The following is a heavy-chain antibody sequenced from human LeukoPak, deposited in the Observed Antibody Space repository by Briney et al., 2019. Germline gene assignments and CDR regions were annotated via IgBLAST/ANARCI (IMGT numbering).Heavy chain of an antibody. CDR3: ARDRSENDFWSGYYKGSNWFDP. CDR2: IKQDGSEK. CDR1: GFTFSSYW. V-gene: IGHV3-7*01. Sequence: GGSLRLSCAASGFTFSSYWMSWVRQAPGKGLELVANIKQDGSEKYYVDSVKGRFTISRDNAKNSLYLQMNSLRAEDTAVYYCARDRSENDFWSGYYKGSNWFDPWGQGTLVTVSS. J-gene: IGHJ5*02. D-gene: IGHD3-3*01.